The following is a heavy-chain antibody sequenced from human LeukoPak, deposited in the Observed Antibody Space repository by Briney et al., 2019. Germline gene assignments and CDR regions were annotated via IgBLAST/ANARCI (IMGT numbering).Heavy chain of an antibody. J-gene: IGHJ6*03. V-gene: IGHV3-30*02. CDR2: IRYDGSNK. D-gene: IGHD6-19*01. Sequence: GGSLRLSCAASGFTFSSYGMHWVRQAPGKGLEWVAFIRYDGSNKYYADSVKGRFTVSRDNAKNSLYLQMNSLRAEDTAVYYCARVSPISSGWSNANYYYMDVWGKGTTVTVSS. CDR3: ARVSPISSGWSNANYYYMDV. CDR1: GFTFSSYG.